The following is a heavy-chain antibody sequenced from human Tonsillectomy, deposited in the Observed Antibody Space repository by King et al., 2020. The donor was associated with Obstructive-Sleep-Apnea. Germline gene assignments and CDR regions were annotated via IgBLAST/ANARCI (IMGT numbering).Heavy chain of an antibody. J-gene: IGHJ4*02. CDR1: GFSFDDYG. CDR2: ISWNSGSM. Sequence: EVQLVESGGGLVQPGRSLRLSCAASGFSFDDYGMHWVRQTPDKGLEWISGISWNSGSMGYADSVKGRFTISRDNAKNSLYLQMNSLRREDTALYYCVKSRPPPPYHEVTSGIGGYFDSWGQGTLVTVSS. CDR3: VKSRPPPPYHEVTSGIGGYFDS. V-gene: IGHV3-9*01. D-gene: IGHD5-12*01.